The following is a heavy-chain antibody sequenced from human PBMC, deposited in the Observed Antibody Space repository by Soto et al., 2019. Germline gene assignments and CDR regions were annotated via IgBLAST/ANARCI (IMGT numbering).Heavy chain of an antibody. V-gene: IGHV3-23*01. CDR2: ISGSGGST. CDR1: GFTLSSYA. J-gene: IGHJ6*02. CDR3: AKEPNRAGPYYYGMDV. Sequence: GGSLRLSCAASGFTLSSYAMSWVRQAPGKGLEWVSAISGSGGSTYYADSVKGRFTISRDNSKNTLYLQMNSLRAEDTAVYYCAKEPNRAGPYYYGMDVWGQGTTVTVSS. D-gene: IGHD2-8*01.